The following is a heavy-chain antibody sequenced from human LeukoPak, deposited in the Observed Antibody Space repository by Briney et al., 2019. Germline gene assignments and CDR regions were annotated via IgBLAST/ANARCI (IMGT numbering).Heavy chain of an antibody. J-gene: IGHJ2*01. D-gene: IGHD2-2*01. V-gene: IGHV4-31*03. CDR2: IYYSGST. CDR3: ARDPLVPAARRYFDL. Sequence: PSQTLSLTCTVSGGSISSGGYYWSWIRQRPGKGLEWIGYIYYSGSTYYNPSLKSRVTISVDTSKNQFSLKLSSVTAADTAVYYCARDPLVPAARRYFDLWGRGTLVTVSS. CDR1: GGSISSGGYY.